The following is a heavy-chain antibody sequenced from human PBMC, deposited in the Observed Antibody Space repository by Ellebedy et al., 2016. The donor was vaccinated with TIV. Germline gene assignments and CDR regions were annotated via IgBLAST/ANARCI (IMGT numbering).Heavy chain of an antibody. CDR2: IYSSGTT. J-gene: IGHJ3*02. V-gene: IGHV4-39*07. CDR3: ARLYGSGTGGAFDI. CDR1: GGSISDSKYY. D-gene: IGHD3-10*01. Sequence: SETLSLXCTVSGGSISDSKYYWVWIRQPPGKGLEWIGLIYSSGTTSYNPSLQSRLTISGDTSKNQFSLKLRSVTAADTAVYYCARLYGSGTGGAFDIWGQGTMVTVSS.